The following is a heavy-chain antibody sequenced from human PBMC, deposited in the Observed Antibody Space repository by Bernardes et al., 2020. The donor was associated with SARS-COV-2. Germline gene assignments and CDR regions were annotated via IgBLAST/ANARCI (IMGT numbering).Heavy chain of an antibody. V-gene: IGHV4-4*07. Sequence: SETLSLTCTVSGDSISSHYWAWIRQSAGRGLEWIGRIYSTGSINYNPSFKSRVTLSVDRPKNQFSLQLNSVTAADTAVYYCAREVYDPAVWDYWGQGTLVTVSS. J-gene: IGHJ4*02. CDR1: GDSISSHY. CDR2: IYSTGSI. D-gene: IGHD3-16*01. CDR3: AREVYDPAVWDY.